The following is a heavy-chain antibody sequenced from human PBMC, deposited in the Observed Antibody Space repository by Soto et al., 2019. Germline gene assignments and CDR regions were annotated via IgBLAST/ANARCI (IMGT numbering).Heavy chain of an antibody. CDR1: GFTFSSYS. D-gene: IGHD5-12*01. J-gene: IGHJ6*02. Sequence: GSLRLSCAASGFTFSSYSMNWVRQAPGKGLEWVSYISSSSRTIYYADSVKGRFTISRDNAKNSLYLQMNSLRDEDTAVYYCARDGNRGHFKRGYSGYDPGMDVWGQGTTVTVSS. V-gene: IGHV3-48*02. CDR3: ARDGNRGHFKRGYSGYDPGMDV. CDR2: ISSSSRTI.